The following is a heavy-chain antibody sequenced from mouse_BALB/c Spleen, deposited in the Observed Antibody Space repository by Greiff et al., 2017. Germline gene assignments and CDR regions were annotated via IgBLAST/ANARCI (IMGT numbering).Heavy chain of an antibody. CDR1: GYTFTDYA. Sequence: QVQLQQSGPEVVRPGVSVKISCKGSGYTFTDYAMHWVKQSHAKSLEWIGVISTYYGDASYNQKFKGKATMTVDKSSSTAYMELARLTSEESAIYYCARVGDGYLDAMDYWGQGTSVTVSA. V-gene: IGHV1-67*01. D-gene: IGHD2-3*01. CDR2: ISTYYGDA. CDR3: ARVGDGYLDAMDY. J-gene: IGHJ4*01.